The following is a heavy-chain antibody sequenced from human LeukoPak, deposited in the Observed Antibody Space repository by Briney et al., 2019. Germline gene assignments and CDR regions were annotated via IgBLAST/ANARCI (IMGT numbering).Heavy chain of an antibody. Sequence: GGSLRLSCAASGFTFISYGMSWVRQAPGKGLEWVSTIRGTGDTTYYADSVKGRFTISRDNAKNSLYLQMNSLRAEDTAVYYCAREGEDYYDSSGYPVYFDYWGQGTLVTVSS. CDR1: GFTFISYG. D-gene: IGHD3-22*01. J-gene: IGHJ4*02. CDR3: AREGEDYYDSSGYPVYFDY. CDR2: IRGTGDTT. V-gene: IGHV3-23*01.